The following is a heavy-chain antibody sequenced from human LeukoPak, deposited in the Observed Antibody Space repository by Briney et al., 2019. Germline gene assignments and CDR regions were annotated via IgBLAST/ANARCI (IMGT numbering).Heavy chain of an antibody. D-gene: IGHD3-3*02. Sequence: SETLSLTCTVSGGSISSYYWSWIRQPPGKGLEWIGDIYYSGSTNYNPSLKSRVTISVDTSKNQFSLKLSSVTAADTAVYYCARHAGHFDWFHNWGQGTLVTVSS. CDR1: GGSISSYY. CDR2: IYYSGST. V-gene: IGHV4-59*08. CDR3: ARHAGHFDWFHN. J-gene: IGHJ5*02.